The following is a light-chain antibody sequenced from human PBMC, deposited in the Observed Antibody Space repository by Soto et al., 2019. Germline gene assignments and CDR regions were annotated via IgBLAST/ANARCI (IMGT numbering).Light chain of an antibody. Sequence: DVVMTQSPLSLPVTLGQPASISCRSSQSLVYSDGNTYLNCFQQRPGQSPRRQIYNVSKRDSGVPDRFSGSGSVTDFTLNIRRVEAEDVGVYYCMQGTHWPLTFGPGAKVEIK. CDR3: MQGTHWPLT. J-gene: IGKJ3*01. CDR2: NVS. CDR1: QSLVYSDGNTY. V-gene: IGKV2-30*01.